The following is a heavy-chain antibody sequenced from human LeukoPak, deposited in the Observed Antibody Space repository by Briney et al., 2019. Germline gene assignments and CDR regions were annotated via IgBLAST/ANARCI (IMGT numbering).Heavy chain of an antibody. CDR2: ISGSGGST. J-gene: IGHJ4*02. Sequence: GGSLRLSCAASGFTFSSYAMSWVRQAPGKGLEWVSAISGSGGSTYYADSVKGRFTISRDNSKNTLYLQMNSLRAEDTAVYYCAKDTSRVAAAGPPAGFDYWGQGTLVTVSS. CDR3: AKDTSRVAAAGPPAGFDY. D-gene: IGHD6-13*01. V-gene: IGHV3-23*01. CDR1: GFTFSSYA.